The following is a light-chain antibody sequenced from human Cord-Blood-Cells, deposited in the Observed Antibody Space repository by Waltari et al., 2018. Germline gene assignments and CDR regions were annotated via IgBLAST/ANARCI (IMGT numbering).Light chain of an antibody. Sequence: QSALTQPASVSGSPGQSITISCTGTSSDVGSYNLVSWYQQHPGKAPKLMIYEGSKRPSGVSNRFSGSKSGNTASLTIPGLQAEDEADYYCCSYGGSSTYVVFGGGTKLTVL. CDR1: SSDVGSYNL. CDR3: CSYGGSSTYVV. J-gene: IGLJ2*01. V-gene: IGLV2-23*01. CDR2: EGS.